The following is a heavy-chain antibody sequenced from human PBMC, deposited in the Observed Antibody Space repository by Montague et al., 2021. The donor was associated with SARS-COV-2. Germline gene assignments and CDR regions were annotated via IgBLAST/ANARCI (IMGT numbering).Heavy chain of an antibody. CDR3: TGADNYGS. CDR1: GFTFSSFT. V-gene: IGHV3-23*01. CDR2: ISGSGGST. J-gene: IGHJ5*02. D-gene: IGHD4-17*01. Sequence: SLRLSCAASGFTFSSFTMSWVRLAPGKGLEWVSTISGSGGSTWYADSVKGRFTISRDNSKSTLFLQMNSLRAEDTALYYCTGADNYGSWGRETLVTVSS.